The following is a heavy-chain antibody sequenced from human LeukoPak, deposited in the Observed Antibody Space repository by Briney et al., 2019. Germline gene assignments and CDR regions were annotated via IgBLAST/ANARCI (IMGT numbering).Heavy chain of an antibody. D-gene: IGHD6-25*01. CDR2: IEKDGSDK. CDR3: ARLSGFTETSYFDS. CDR1: EFTFSNFW. Sequence: GGTLRLPCTASEFTFSNFWMTWVRQAPGKGLEWVAGIEKDGSDKYYVDSVTGRFTISRDNAKTSLYLQMNSLRADDTAVYYCARLSGFTETSYFDSWGQGALVTVSS. J-gene: IGHJ4*02. V-gene: IGHV3-7*01.